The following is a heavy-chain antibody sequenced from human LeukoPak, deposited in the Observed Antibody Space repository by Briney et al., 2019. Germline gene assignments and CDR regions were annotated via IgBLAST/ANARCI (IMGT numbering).Heavy chain of an antibody. CDR2: IYYSGST. CDR3: ARQSFSYRVATIRHDY. V-gene: IGHV4-39*01. CDR1: GGSISSSSYY. Sequence: SETLSLTCTVSGGSISSSSYYWGWIRQPPGKGLEWIGSIYYSGSTYYNPSLKSRVTISVDTSKNQFSLKLSSVTAADTAVYYCARQSFSYRVATIRHDYWGQGTLVTVSS. D-gene: IGHD5-12*01. J-gene: IGHJ4*02.